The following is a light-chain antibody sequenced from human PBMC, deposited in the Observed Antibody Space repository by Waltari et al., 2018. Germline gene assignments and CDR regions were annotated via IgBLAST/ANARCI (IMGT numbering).Light chain of an antibody. CDR2: VNT. Sequence: QSVLTQPPSVSGAPGQRVTISCTGSSSNLGANYDLHWYQQLPGTAPKLLIYVNTNRPSGVPDRISASKSGTSASLAITGLQAEDEADYYCQSYDSSLTAWVFGGGTKLTVV. V-gene: IGLV1-40*01. J-gene: IGLJ3*02. CDR1: SSNLGANYD. CDR3: QSYDSSLTAWV.